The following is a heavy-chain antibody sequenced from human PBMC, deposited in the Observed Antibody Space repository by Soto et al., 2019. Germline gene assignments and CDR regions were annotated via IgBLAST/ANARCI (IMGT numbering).Heavy chain of an antibody. Sequence: HGESLKISCKGSGYSFTSYWIGWVRQMPGKGLEWMGIIYPGDSDTRYSPSFQGQVTISADKSISTAYLQWSSLKASDTAMYYCASLYGSGIGGYYYGMDVWGQGTTVTVSS. CDR1: GYSFTSYW. CDR2: IYPGDSDT. V-gene: IGHV5-51*01. CDR3: ASLYGSGIGGYYYGMDV. J-gene: IGHJ6*02. D-gene: IGHD3-10*01.